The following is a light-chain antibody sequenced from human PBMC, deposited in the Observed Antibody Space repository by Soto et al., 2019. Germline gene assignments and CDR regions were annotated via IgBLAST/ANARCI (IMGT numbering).Light chain of an antibody. J-gene: IGKJ4*01. CDR3: QQYGSSPPTLT. V-gene: IGKV3-20*01. Sequence: EFVLTQSPGTLSLSPGERATLSCRASQSVSSSYLAWYQQKPGQAPRLLIYGASSRATGIPDRFSGSGSGTDFILTISRREPEDCAVYYCQQYGSSPPTLTFGGGTKVEIK. CDR2: GAS. CDR1: QSVSSSY.